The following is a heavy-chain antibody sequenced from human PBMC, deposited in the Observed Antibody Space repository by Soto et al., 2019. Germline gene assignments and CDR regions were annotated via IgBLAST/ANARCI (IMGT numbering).Heavy chain of an antibody. Sequence: ASVKVSCKASGYTFTSYDINWVRQATGQGLEWMGWMNPNSGNTGYAQKFQGRVTMTRNTSISTAYMELSSLRSEDTAVYYCARGHKKLAVTTQYYFDYWGQGTLVTVSS. J-gene: IGHJ4*02. CDR2: MNPNSGNT. D-gene: IGHD4-17*01. CDR3: ARGHKKLAVTTQYYFDY. V-gene: IGHV1-8*01. CDR1: GYTFTSYD.